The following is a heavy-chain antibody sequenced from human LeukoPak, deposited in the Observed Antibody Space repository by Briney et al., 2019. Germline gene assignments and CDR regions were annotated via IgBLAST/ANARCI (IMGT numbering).Heavy chain of an antibody. Sequence: SETLSLTCTVSGGSISSGGYYWSWIRQHPVKDLEWVGYIDYSGSTYYNPSLKSRLTISMDTSKNQFSLRLSSVTAADTAVYYCARDPGKDGYNYSFDYWGQGTLVTVSS. J-gene: IGHJ4*02. V-gene: IGHV4-31*03. D-gene: IGHD5-24*01. CDR3: ARDPGKDGYNYSFDY. CDR1: GGSISSGGYY. CDR2: IDYSGST.